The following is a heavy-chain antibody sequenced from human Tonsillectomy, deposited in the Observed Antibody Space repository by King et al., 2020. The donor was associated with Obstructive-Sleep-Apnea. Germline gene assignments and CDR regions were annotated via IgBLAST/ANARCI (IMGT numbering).Heavy chain of an antibody. CDR1: GYTFTSYG. V-gene: IGHV1-18*04. Sequence: VQLVESGAEVKKPGASVKVSCKASGYTFTSYGISWVRQAPGQGLEWMGWISAYNGNTNYAQKLQGRVTITTDTSTSTAYMELSSLRSDDTAVYYRARGPGMNCWSGYYTYYYYYGMDVWGQGTTVTASS. D-gene: IGHD3-3*01. J-gene: IGHJ6*02. CDR3: ARGPGMNCWSGYYTYYYYYGMDV. CDR2: ISAYNGNT.